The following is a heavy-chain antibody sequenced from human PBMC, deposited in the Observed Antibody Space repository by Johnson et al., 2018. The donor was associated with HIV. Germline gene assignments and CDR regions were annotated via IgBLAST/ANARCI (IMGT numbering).Heavy chain of an antibody. CDR3: ARSVALIVVTFDAFDI. J-gene: IGHJ3*02. D-gene: IGHD3-22*01. CDR2: ISSSGSTI. CDR1: EFTYSDFY. Sequence: QMQLVESGGGLVQPGGSLRLSCAASEFTYSDFYINWIRQPPGKGLEWVSYISSSGSTIYYADSVKGRFTISRDNAKKSLYLQMNSRRSEDTAVYYCARSVALIVVTFDAFDIWGQGTMVTVSS. V-gene: IGHV3-11*04.